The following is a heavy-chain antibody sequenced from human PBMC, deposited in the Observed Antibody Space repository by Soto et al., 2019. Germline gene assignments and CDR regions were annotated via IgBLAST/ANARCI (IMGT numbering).Heavy chain of an antibody. J-gene: IGHJ6*02. V-gene: IGHV3-30*03. D-gene: IGHD2-21*02. Sequence: GSLRLSCAASGFTFSSYCMHWVRQAPGKGLEWVAVISYDGSNKYYADSVKGRFTISRDNSKNTLYLQMNSLRAEDTAVYYCASGSAYCGGDCQYYYGMDVWGQGTTVTVSS. CDR3: ASGSAYCGGDCQYYYGMDV. CDR2: ISYDGSNK. CDR1: GFTFSSYC.